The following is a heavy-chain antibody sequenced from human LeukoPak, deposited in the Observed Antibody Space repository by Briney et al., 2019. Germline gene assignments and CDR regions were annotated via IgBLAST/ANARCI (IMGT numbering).Heavy chain of an antibody. CDR3: AKDPASATRDYFDY. Sequence: GGSLRLSCAASGCTFSGYDMSWVRQAPGKGLEWISAISGSGSTTYYADSVKGRSTSSRDNSKNTLYLQMNSLRAEDTAVYSCAKDPASATRDYFDYWGQGTLVTVSS. V-gene: IGHV3-23*01. J-gene: IGHJ4*02. CDR1: GCTFSGYD. D-gene: IGHD2-15*01. CDR2: ISGSGSTT.